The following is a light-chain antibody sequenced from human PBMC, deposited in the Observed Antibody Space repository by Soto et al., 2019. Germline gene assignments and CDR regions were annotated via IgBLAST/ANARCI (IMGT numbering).Light chain of an antibody. J-gene: IGKJ2*01. V-gene: IGKV2D-29*02. CDR1: QSLLHTDGKTF. Sequence: DLVMTQTPLSLSVTPGQPASISCKSSQSLLHTDGKTFLYWFLQKPGQSPQPLIYEVSNRYPGXPXXFTDSGSGTDITLKISRVEVEDVGVYYCMQCLAVYTFGQGTNLDIK. CDR2: EVS. CDR3: MQCLAVYT.